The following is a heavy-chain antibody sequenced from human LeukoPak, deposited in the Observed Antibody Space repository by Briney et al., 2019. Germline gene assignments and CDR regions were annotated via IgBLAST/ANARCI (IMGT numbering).Heavy chain of an antibody. J-gene: IGHJ4*02. CDR3: ARSLYYDSSGYTY. CDR2: INPNSGGT. Sequence: GASVKVSCKASGYTFTGYYMHWVRQAPGQGLEWMGWINPNSGGTNYAQKFQGRVTMTRDTSISTAYMELGRLRSDDTAVYYCARSLYYDSSGYTYWGQGTLVTVSS. V-gene: IGHV1-2*02. D-gene: IGHD3-22*01. CDR1: GYTFTGYY.